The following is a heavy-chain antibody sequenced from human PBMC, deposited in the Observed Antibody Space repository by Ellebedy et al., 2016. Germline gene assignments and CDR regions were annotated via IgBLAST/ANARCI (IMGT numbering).Heavy chain of an antibody. Sequence: GGSLRLXXTASGFTFGDYAMSWFRQAPGKGLEWVGFIRSKAYGGTTEYAASVKGRFTISRDDSKSIAYLQMNSLKTEDTAVYYCTITTTGTTSAFDYWGQGTLVTVSS. V-gene: IGHV3-49*03. J-gene: IGHJ4*02. CDR3: TITTTGTTSAFDY. D-gene: IGHD1-1*01. CDR1: GFTFGDYA. CDR2: IRSKAYGGTT.